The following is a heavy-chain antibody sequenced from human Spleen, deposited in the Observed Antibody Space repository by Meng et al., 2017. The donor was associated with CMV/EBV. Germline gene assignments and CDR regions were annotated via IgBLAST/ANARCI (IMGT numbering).Heavy chain of an antibody. CDR1: GYTFTAFY. J-gene: IGHJ5*02. V-gene: IGHV1-2*02. CDR2: IHPNTGDT. CDR3: AKDSSGWYNWFDP. D-gene: IGHD6-19*01. Sequence: KASGYTFTAFYIHWVRQAPGQGLEWMGWIHPNTGDTNYAQRFQGRVTMTRDTSISTAYMELSGLRSDDTAVYYCAKDSSGWYNWFDPWGQGTLVTVSS.